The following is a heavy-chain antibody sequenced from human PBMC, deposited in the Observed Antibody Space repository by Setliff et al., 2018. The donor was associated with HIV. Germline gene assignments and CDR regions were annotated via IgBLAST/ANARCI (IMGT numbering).Heavy chain of an antibody. CDR3: TTEPDTTMADLIPDY. CDR2: IWFDGNNK. V-gene: IGHV3-33*01. CDR1: GFTFSSYG. J-gene: IGHJ4*02. Sequence: PGGSLRLSCAASGFTFSSYGMHWVRQAPGKGLEWVATIWFDGNNKYYADSVKGRFTISRDNSKSTLFLQMNSLRAEDTAVYYCTTEPDTTMADLIPDYWGQGTLVTVSS. D-gene: IGHD5-18*01.